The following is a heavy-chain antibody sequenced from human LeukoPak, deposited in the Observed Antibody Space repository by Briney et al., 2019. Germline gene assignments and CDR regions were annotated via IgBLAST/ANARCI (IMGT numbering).Heavy chain of an antibody. V-gene: IGHV4-34*01. Sequence: SETLSLTCAVYGGSFSGYYWSWIRQPPGKGLEWIGEINHSGSTNYNPSLKSRVTISVDTSKNQFSLKLSSVTAADTAVYYCARPPVFSESSISDAFDIWGQGTMVTVSS. CDR3: ARPPVFSESSISDAFDI. CDR2: INHSGST. J-gene: IGHJ3*02. CDR1: GGSFSGYY. D-gene: IGHD1-26*01.